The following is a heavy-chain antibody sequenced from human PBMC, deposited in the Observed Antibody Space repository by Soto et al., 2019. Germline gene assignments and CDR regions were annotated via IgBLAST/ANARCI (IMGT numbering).Heavy chain of an antibody. CDR2: IYTSGST. CDR1: GGYISSYY. Sequence: QVQLQESGPGLVKPSETLSLTCTASGGYISSYYWSWIRQPAGKGLEWIGRIYTSGSTNYNPSLKSRVTMSVDTSKNQFSLKLSSVTAADTAVYYCARHGYSSSWPFAYWGQGTLVTVSS. J-gene: IGHJ4*02. CDR3: ARHGYSSSWPFAY. D-gene: IGHD6-13*01. V-gene: IGHV4-4*07.